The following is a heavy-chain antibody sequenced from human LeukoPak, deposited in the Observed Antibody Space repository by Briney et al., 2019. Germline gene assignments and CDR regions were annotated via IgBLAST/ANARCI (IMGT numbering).Heavy chain of an antibody. Sequence: ASVKVSCKASGGTFSSYAISWVRQAPGQGLGWMGGIIPIFGTANYAQKFQGRVTITADESTSTAYMELSSLRSEDTAVYYCARAPNDYDSWSGYYPYGMDVWGQGTTVTVSS. CDR1: GGTFSSYA. V-gene: IGHV1-69*13. J-gene: IGHJ6*02. CDR2: IIPIFGTA. CDR3: ARAPNDYDSWSGYYPYGMDV. D-gene: IGHD3-3*01.